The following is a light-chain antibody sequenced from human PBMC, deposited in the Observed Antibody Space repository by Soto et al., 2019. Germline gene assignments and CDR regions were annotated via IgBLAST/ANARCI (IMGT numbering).Light chain of an antibody. Sequence: QSALTQPPSASGSPGQSVTISCTGTSSAVNVYNYVSWYQHHPGKAPKLIIYEVSKRPSGVPDRFSGSKSGNTASLTVSGLQAEDEADYYCSSYAGSNNLGVFGGGTKLTVL. V-gene: IGLV2-8*01. CDR3: SSYAGSNNLGV. CDR1: SSAVNVYNY. J-gene: IGLJ2*01. CDR2: EVS.